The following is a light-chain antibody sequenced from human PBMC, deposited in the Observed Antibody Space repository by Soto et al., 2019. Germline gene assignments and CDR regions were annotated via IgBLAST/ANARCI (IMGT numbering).Light chain of an antibody. Sequence: EFVMTQSPATLSVSPGERATLSSRASLSVSSNLAWYQQKPGQAPRLLIYGASIRASGIPARFSGSGSGTEFTLTITSLQSEDFAVYFCQEYDSRKLFGQGTKVEIK. CDR1: LSVSSN. CDR3: QEYDSRKL. CDR2: GAS. V-gene: IGKV3-15*01. J-gene: IGKJ1*01.